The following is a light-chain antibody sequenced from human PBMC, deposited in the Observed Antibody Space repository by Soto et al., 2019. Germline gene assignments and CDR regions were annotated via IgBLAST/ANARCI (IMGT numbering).Light chain of an antibody. V-gene: IGKV3-20*01. CDR2: GAS. Sequence: EIVLTQSPGTLSLSPGERATLSCRASQSFSSSYLAWYQQKPGQAPRLLIYGASNRATGIPDRFSGSGSGTDFTLTISRLEPEDFAVYYCQQYGSAPAWTLGQGTKVEIK. CDR3: QQYGSAPAWT. CDR1: QSFSSSY. J-gene: IGKJ1*01.